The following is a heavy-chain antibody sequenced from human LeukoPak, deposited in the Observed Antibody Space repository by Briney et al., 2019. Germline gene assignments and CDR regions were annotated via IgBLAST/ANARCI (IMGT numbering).Heavy chain of an antibody. CDR2: IYSGGST. CDR3: ARGYSSSWPFDY. J-gene: IGHJ4*02. D-gene: IGHD6-13*01. Sequence: GGSLRLSCAASGFTVSSNYMSWVRQAPGKGLEWVSVIYSGGSTYYADSVKGKFTISRDNSKNTLYLQMNSLRAEGTAVYYCARGYSSSWPFDYWGQGTLVTVSS. V-gene: IGHV3-66*01. CDR1: GFTVSSNY.